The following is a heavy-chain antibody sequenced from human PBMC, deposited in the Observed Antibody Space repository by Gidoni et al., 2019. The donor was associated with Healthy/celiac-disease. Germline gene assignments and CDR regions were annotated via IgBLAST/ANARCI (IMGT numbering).Heavy chain of an antibody. CDR1: GYTFTGYY. Sequence: QVQLVQSGAEVKKPGASVKVSCKASGYTFTGYYMHWVRQAPGQGLEWRGLINPNSCGTNYAQKFQGRVTMTRDTSISTAYMELSRLRSDDTAVYYCARGTIFGVVMIAFDIWVQGTMVTVSS. CDR2: INPNSCGT. V-gene: IGHV1-2*02. D-gene: IGHD3-3*01. J-gene: IGHJ3*02. CDR3: ARGTIFGVVMIAFDI.